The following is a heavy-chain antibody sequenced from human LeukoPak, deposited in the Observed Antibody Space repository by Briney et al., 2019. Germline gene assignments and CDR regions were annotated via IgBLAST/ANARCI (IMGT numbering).Heavy chain of an antibody. CDR1: GYTFTSYG. CDR2: ISAYNGNT. CDR3: AYSCSPPCYFDY. J-gene: IGHJ4*02. D-gene: IGHD2-2*01. Sequence: ASVKVSCKASGYTFTSYGISWVRQAPGQGLEWMGWISAYNGNTNYAQKLQGRVTMTTDTSTSTAYMELRSLRSEDTAVYYCAYSCSPPCYFDYWGQGTLVTVSS. V-gene: IGHV1-18*01.